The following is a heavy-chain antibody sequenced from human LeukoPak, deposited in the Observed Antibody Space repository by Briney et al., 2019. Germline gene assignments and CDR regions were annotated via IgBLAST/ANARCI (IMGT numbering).Heavy chain of an antibody. V-gene: IGHV3-30*02. CDR1: GFTFSSYG. CDR2: IRYDGSNK. D-gene: IGHD6-19*01. CDR3: GTGSSSGWYGRIDY. Sequence: GGSLRLSCAASGFTFSSYGTHWVRQAPGKGLEWVAFIRYDGSNKYYVDSVKGRFTISRDNSKNTLYLQMNSLRAEDTAVYYCGTGSSSGWYGRIDYWGQGTLVTVSS. J-gene: IGHJ4*02.